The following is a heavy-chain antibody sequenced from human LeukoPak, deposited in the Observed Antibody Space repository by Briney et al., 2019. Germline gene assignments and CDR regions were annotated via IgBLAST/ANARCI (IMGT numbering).Heavy chain of an antibody. J-gene: IGHJ5*02. CDR3: ARREDFGEHNCFDP. CDR2: IDYSGTT. CDR1: GDSINSFY. V-gene: IGHV4-59*08. Sequence: SETLSLTCTVSGDSINSFYWSWIRQTPGKGLERIGDIDYSGTTDYSSALKSRVTISVDTSKNQISLQLSSGADADTAVYYCARREDFGEHNCFDPWGQGTLVTVSS. D-gene: IGHD4-17*01.